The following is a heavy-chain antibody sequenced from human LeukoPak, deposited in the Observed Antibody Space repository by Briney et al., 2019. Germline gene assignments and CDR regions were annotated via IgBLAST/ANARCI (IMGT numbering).Heavy chain of an antibody. D-gene: IGHD2-15*01. V-gene: IGHV3-7*01. J-gene: IGHJ3*02. CDR3: ARENFLYEDIVVVVAATSNAFDI. CDR1: GFTFSNYW. CDR2: IKEDGSEK. Sequence: PGGSLRLSCVASGFTFSNYWMSWVRQAPGKGLECVANIKEDGSEKYYVDSVKGRFTISRDNAKNSLYLQMNSLRAEDTAVYYCARENFLYEDIVVVVAATSNAFDIWGQGTMVTVSS.